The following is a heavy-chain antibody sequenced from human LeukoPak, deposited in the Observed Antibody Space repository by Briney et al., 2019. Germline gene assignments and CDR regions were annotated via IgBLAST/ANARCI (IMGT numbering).Heavy chain of an antibody. CDR3: ARTYGDYDDAFDV. J-gene: IGHJ3*01. CDR2: IYYSGST. CDR1: GGSISSSTYY. V-gene: IGHV4-39*01. D-gene: IGHD4-17*01. Sequence: SETLSLTCTVSGGSISSSTYYWGWIRQPPGKGLEWIGSIYYSGSTYNNPSLKSRVTIFVDTSKNQFSLKLSSVTATDTAVYYCARTYGDYDDAFDVWCQGTMVTVSS.